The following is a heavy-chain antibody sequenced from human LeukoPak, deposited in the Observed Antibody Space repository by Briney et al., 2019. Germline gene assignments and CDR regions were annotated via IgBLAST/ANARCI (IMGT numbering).Heavy chain of an antibody. V-gene: IGHV1-2*02. CDR2: INPNSGGT. CDR1: GYTFTGYY. CDR3: ARDEEGPHCDFWSGYSPVHLIQH. Sequence: ASVKVSCKASGYTFTGYYMHWVRQAPGQGLEWMGWINPNSGGTNYAQKFQGRVTMTRDTSISTAYMELGRLRSDDTAVYYCARDEEGPHCDFWSGYSPVHLIQHWGQGTLVTVSS. J-gene: IGHJ1*01. D-gene: IGHD3-3*01.